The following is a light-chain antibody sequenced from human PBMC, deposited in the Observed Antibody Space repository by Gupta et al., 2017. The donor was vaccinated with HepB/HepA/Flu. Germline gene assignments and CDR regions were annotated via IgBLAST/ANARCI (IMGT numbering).Light chain of an antibody. CDR2: GN. CDR1: SLRTYY. V-gene: IGLV3-19*01. Sequence: SSELTQDPAVSVALGQTVRITCQGDSLRTYYASWYQQKPGQAPVLVIYGNNRPSGIPDRVLGYSSGNNASWHIKGAQAEDEADDYWKYRDTSSSPLVFGGGTKLTVL. CDR3: KYRDTSSSPLV. J-gene: IGLJ3*02.